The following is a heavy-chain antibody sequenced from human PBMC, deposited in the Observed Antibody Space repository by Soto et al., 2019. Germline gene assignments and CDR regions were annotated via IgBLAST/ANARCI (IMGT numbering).Heavy chain of an antibody. V-gene: IGHV4-59*01. D-gene: IGHD6-13*01. CDR2: IYYSGNT. J-gene: IGHJ4*02. CDR3: ARRMRGASGNFDY. Sequence: PSETLSLTCTVSGGSINNYFWSWIRQPPGKGLEWIGYIYYSGNTYYNPSLKSRVDISVDTSKNQFSLKLSSVIAADMAIYYCARRMRGASGNFDYWGQGTLVTVSS. CDR1: GGSINNYF.